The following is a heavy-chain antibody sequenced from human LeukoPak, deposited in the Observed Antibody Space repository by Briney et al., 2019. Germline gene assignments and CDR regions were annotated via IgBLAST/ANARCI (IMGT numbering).Heavy chain of an antibody. J-gene: IGHJ4*02. Sequence: GGSLRLSCAASGFTSSSYGMHWVRRAPGKGLEWVAVIWYDGSNKYYANSVKGRFTISRDNSEDTLYLQMNSLRVEDTAVYFCAKEWYSGSPGDYWGQGTLVTVSS. D-gene: IGHD1-26*01. V-gene: IGHV3-30*02. CDR3: AKEWYSGSPGDY. CDR2: IWYDGSNK. CDR1: GFTSSSYG.